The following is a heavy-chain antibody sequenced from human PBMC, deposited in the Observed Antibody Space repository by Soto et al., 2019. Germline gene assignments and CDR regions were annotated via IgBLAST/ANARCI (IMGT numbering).Heavy chain of an antibody. V-gene: IGHV3-48*02. CDR2: IGRSDNNI. Sequence: GGSLRLSCVASGFSLSSYAVNWVRLAPGKGLEWISYIGRSDNNIHYADSVKGRFTISRDNAKSSLYLQMDSLRDEDTAVYYCTRKTNADSLGQGTLVTVSS. CDR3: TRKTNADS. J-gene: IGHJ4*02. CDR1: GFSLSSYA.